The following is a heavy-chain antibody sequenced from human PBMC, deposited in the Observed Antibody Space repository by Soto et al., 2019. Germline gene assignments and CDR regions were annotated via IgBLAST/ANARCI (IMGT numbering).Heavy chain of an antibody. CDR1: GFTFSDYY. V-gene: IGHV3-11*01. D-gene: IGHD5-12*01. CDR2: ISSSGSTI. Sequence: QVQLVESGGGLVKPGVSLRLTCAASGFTFSDYYMSWIRQAPGKGLEWVSYISSSGSTIYYADAVKGRITISGDNAKNSLYLQMNRLSAEDPAVYYCTRMAPPIAYLGQGTLVTVSA. J-gene: IGHJ4*02. CDR3: TRMAPPIAY.